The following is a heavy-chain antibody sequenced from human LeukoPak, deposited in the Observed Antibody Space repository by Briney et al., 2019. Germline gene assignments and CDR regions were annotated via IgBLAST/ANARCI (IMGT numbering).Heavy chain of an antibody. V-gene: IGHV3-7*01. CDR1: GFTLSSYW. D-gene: IGHD6-13*01. CDR2: MKYDGSEN. J-gene: IGHJ4*02. Sequence: GGSLRLSCAASGFTLSSYWMSWVRQAPGKGVEGVANMKYDGSENEYVDCGKGRFTISRDNAKNSLYLQMNSLRAEDTAVYYCARDIAAAGLFFDYWGQGTLVTVSS. CDR3: ARDIAAAGLFFDY.